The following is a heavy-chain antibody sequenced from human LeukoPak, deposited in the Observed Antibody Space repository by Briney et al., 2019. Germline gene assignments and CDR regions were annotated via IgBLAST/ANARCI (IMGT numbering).Heavy chain of an antibody. D-gene: IGHD6-19*01. CDR2: INAGNGNT. J-gene: IGHJ4*02. CDR1: GYTFTTYA. Sequence: GASVKLSCKASGYTFTTYAMQWVRQAPGQRFEWMGWINAGNGNTKYSQKFQGRVTITRDTSASTAYMELRSLRSDDTAVYYCAREQGIAVAGRIDYWGQGTLVTVSS. CDR3: AREQGIAVAGRIDY. V-gene: IGHV1-3*01.